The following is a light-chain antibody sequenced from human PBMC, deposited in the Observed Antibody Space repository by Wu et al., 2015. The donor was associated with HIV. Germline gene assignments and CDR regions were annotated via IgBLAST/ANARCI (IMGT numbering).Light chain of an antibody. CDR1: QPIGIW. CDR3: QQYNSWT. V-gene: IGKV1-5*03. J-gene: IGKJ1*01. Sequence: DIQMIQSPSTLSASVGDRVNITCRASQPIGIWLAWYQQKPGKAPKLLIYKASTLEIGVPIRFSGSGSGTEFVLTISSLQPDDFATYYCQQYNSWTFGQGTKVEIK. CDR2: KAS.